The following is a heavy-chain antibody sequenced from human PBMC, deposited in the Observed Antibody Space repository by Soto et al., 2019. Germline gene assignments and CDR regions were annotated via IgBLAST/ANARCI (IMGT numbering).Heavy chain of an antibody. CDR1: GFTFSSYE. J-gene: IGHJ4*02. V-gene: IGHV3-48*03. Sequence: GGSLRLSCAASGFTFSSYEMNWVRQAPGKGLEWVSYISTSDATRSYADSVKGRFTISRDNAKNSLYLQMNSLRAEDTALYYCARDGYSYGSTFDYWGQGTLVTVSS. CDR3: ARDGYSYGSTFDY. D-gene: IGHD5-18*01. CDR2: ISTSDATR.